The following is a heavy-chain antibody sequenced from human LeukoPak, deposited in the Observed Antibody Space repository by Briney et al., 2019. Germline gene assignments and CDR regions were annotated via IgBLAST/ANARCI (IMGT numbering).Heavy chain of an antibody. V-gene: IGHV3-23*01. Sequence: PGGSLRLSXAASGFTFSSCAMSWVRQAPGEGLEWVSSITSSGAATYYADSVKGRFTISRDNSDNTLYLQMNSLRAEDTAVYYCAKDRPNYYGSNGHYYKLNGDCWGQGTLVTVSS. D-gene: IGHD3-22*01. CDR2: ITSSGAAT. J-gene: IGHJ4*02. CDR1: GFTFSSCA. CDR3: AKDRPNYYGSNGHYYKLNGDC.